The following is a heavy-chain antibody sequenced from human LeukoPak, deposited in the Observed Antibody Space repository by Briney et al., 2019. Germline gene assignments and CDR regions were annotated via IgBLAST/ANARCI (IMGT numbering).Heavy chain of an antibody. D-gene: IGHD5-24*01. CDR1: GFTFSDYY. Sequence: GGALRLSCAASGFTFSDYYMSWIRQAPGKGLEWVSYIFSSGSYTNYADSVKGGFTISRDNAKNSLYLQMNSLRAEDTAVYYCARESHDSGPVEMATIDNFDYWGQGTLVTVPS. J-gene: IGHJ4*02. CDR2: IFSSGSYT. CDR3: ARESHDSGPVEMATIDNFDY. V-gene: IGHV3-11*05.